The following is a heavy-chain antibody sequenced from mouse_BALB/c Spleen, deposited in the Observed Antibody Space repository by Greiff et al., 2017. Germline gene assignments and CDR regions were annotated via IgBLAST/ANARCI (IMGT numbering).Heavy chain of an antibody. CDR1: GYTFTSYW. CDR2: INPSTGYT. Sequence: QVQLQQSGAELAKPGASVKMSCKASGYTFTSYWMHWVKQRPGQGLEWIGYINPSTGYTEYNQKFKDKATLTADKSSSTAYMQLSSLTSEDSAVYYCARGGSSHLAYWGQGTLVTVSA. V-gene: IGHV1-7*01. J-gene: IGHJ3*01. CDR3: ARGGSSHLAY. D-gene: IGHD1-1*01.